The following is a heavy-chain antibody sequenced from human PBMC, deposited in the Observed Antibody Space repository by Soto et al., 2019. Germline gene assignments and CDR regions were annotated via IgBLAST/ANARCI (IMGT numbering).Heavy chain of an antibody. J-gene: IGHJ6*02. CDR2: ISSSGCTI. CDR1: EITFSHYY. V-gene: IGHV3-11*04. Sequence: GGSLGLSCTTSEITFSHYYMSWICQAPGQGLEWVSSISSSGCTIYYADSVKGRFTISRDNAKNSLYLQINSLRAEDTAVYFCARDCSGGICYPGMDVWGQGTTVTVSS. CDR3: ARDCSGGICYPGMDV. D-gene: IGHD2-15*01.